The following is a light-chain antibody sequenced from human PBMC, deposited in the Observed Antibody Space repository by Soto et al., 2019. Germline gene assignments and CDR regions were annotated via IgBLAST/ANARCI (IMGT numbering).Light chain of an antibody. CDR3: QQAYSLPFT. J-gene: IGKJ3*01. Sequence: DIQMTQSPSSVSASVGDRVTITCRASQDISSWLAWFQQKPGKAPKLLISGASNLQSGVPPGFSGSGSGADFTLTISSLQPEDFATYYCQQAYSLPFTFGPGTKVDIK. CDR1: QDISSW. CDR2: GAS. V-gene: IGKV1-12*02.